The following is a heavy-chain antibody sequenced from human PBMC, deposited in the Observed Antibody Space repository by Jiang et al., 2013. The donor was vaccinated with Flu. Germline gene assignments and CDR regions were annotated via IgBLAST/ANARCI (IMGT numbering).Heavy chain of an antibody. J-gene: IGHJ4*02. CDR1: GGTFGSFA. CDR2: IIPIFGTA. Sequence: GAEVKKPGSSVKVPCKASGGTFGSFAISWVRQAPGQGLEWMGGIIPIFGTAIYAQNFQGRVTMTRDTSISTAYMELSRLRSDDTAVYYCARDRVHYYYDSSGYHFDLWGQGTLVT. D-gene: IGHD3-22*01. CDR3: ARDRVHYYYDSSGYHFDL. V-gene: IGHV1-69*05.